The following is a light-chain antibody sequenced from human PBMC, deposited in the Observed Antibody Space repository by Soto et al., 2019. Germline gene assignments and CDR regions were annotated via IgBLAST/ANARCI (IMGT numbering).Light chain of an antibody. J-gene: IGLJ2*01. Sequence: QSALTQPRSVSGSPGQSVTISCTGTLSDVGTYNYVSWYQHHPGKAPKLMIYDVSKRPSGVPDRFSGSKSGNTASLTISGLQAEDEADYYCCSYAGSYTRVFGGGTKLTVL. CDR1: LSDVGTYNY. V-gene: IGLV2-11*01. CDR3: CSYAGSYTRV. CDR2: DVS.